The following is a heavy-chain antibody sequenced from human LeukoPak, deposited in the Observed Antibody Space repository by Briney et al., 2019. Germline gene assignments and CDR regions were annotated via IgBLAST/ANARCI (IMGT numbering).Heavy chain of an antibody. V-gene: IGHV4-59*08. Sequence: SETLSLTCTVSGGSISRNYWSWIRQPPGKGLEWIGYIYYSGSTNYNPSLKSRVTISVDTSKNQFSLKLSSVTAADTAVYYCAYGDYGFDYWGQGTLVTVSS. CDR2: IYYSGST. CDR3: AYGDYGFDY. J-gene: IGHJ4*02. CDR1: GGSISRNY. D-gene: IGHD4-17*01.